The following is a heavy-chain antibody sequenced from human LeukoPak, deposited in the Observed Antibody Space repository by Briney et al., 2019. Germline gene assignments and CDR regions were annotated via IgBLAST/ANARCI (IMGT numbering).Heavy chain of an antibody. CDR3: ARHFYYYGMDV. V-gene: IGHV4-59*08. CDR2: IYYSGST. CDR1: GGSISSYY. Sequence: SETLSLTCTVSGGSISSYYWSWTRQPPGKGLEWIGYIYYSGSTNYNPSLKSRVTISVDTSKNQFSLKLSSVTAADTAVYYCARHFYYYGMDVWGQGTTVTVSS. J-gene: IGHJ6*02.